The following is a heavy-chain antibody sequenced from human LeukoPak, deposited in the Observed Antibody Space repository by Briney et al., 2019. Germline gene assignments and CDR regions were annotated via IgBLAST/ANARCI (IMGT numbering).Heavy chain of an antibody. CDR3: ARLHGSGWYQSLDP. V-gene: IGHV5-51*01. Sequence: GEFLKISCKGSGYSFATYWIGWVRQMPGKGLEWMGIIYPGDSETRYSPSFQGRVTISADKSISTAYLQWSSLKASDTAMYYCARLHGSGWYQSLDPWGQGTLVTVSS. CDR1: GYSFATYW. J-gene: IGHJ5*02. D-gene: IGHD6-19*01. CDR2: IYPGDSET.